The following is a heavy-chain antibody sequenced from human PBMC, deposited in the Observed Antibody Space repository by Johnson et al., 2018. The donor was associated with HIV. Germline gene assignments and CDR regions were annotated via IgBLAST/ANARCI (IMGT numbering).Heavy chain of an antibody. Sequence: QVQLVESGGRVVQPGRSLRLSCATSGFTFSSYGMHWVRQAPGTGLEWVAVISFDGSNKYYAESVKGRFTISRDNSKNTLYLQMNSLRPEDTAVYYWAKDAAWELRRPDAFDIWGQGTMVTVSS. D-gene: IGHD1-26*01. J-gene: IGHJ3*02. CDR2: ISFDGSNK. CDR3: AKDAAWELRRPDAFDI. CDR1: GFTFSSYG. V-gene: IGHV3-30*18.